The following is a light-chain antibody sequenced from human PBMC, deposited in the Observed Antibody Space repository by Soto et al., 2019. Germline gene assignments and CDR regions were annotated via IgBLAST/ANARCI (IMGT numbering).Light chain of an antibody. V-gene: IGKV3-20*01. CDR2: GAT. Sequence: ESALTQSPGTLALSPGERATLSCRASQSVSSSYLAWYQQKPGQAPRLLIYGATSRATGIPDRLRGSESGTDFTLTIISLEPEDFAVYYCPQYGSSQWTFGQGITVEIK. CDR1: QSVSSSY. CDR3: PQYGSSQWT. J-gene: IGKJ1*01.